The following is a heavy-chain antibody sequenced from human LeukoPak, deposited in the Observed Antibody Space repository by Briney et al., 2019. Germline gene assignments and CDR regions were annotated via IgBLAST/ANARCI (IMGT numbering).Heavy chain of an antibody. D-gene: IGHD3-10*01. CDR2: IGSNGIST. V-gene: IGHV3-64D*06. J-gene: IGHJ4*02. Sequence: GGSLRLSCSASGCTFSNYAMHWVRQAPGKGLEYVSAIGSNGISTYYADSVKGRFTISRENSKNTLYLQMSSLRPEDTAVYYCVNTHSSGSYDYWGQGTLVTVSS. CDR3: VNTHSSGSYDY. CDR1: GCTFSNYA.